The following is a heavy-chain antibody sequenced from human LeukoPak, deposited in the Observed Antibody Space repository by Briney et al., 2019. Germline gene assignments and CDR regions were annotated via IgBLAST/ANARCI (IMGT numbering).Heavy chain of an antibody. CDR2: IIPIFGTA. CDR3: ARGITMSSSFDY. V-gene: IGHV1-69*05. CDR1: GGTFSSYA. D-gene: IGHD3-10*02. J-gene: IGHJ4*02. Sequence: SVKVSCKASGGTFSSYAISWVRQAPGQGLEWMGRIIPIFGTANYAQKFQGRVTITTDESTSTAYMELSSLRSEDTAVYYCARGITMSSSFDYWGQGTLVTVSS.